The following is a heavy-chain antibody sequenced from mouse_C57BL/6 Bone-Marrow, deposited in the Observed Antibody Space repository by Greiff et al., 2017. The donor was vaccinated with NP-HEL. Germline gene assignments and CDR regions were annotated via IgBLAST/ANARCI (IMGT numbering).Heavy chain of an antibody. CDR1: GYTFTSYG. Sequence: VQLQQSGAELVRPGSSVKMSCTTSGYTFTSYGINWVKQRPGQGLEWIGYIYIGNGYTEYTEKFKGKATLTSDTSSSTAYMQLSSLKSEDSAIKCCARRKYYYGSTYWYFEVGGTGTTVTVAS. V-gene: IGHV1-58*01. D-gene: IGHD1-1*01. CDR2: IYIGNGYT. CDR3: ARRKYYYGSTYWYFEV. J-gene: IGHJ1*03.